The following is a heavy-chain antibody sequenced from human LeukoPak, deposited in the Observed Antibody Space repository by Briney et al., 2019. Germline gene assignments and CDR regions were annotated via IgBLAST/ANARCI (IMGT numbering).Heavy chain of an antibody. Sequence: GGSLRLSCAASGFTFSSYGMHWVRQAPGKGLEWVAVISHDGSNKYYADSVKGRFTISRDNSKNTLYLQMNSLRVEDTAIYYCAKYSGDYFGDYWGQGNLVTVSS. CDR3: AKYSGDYFGDY. CDR1: GFTFSSYG. D-gene: IGHD1-26*01. CDR2: ISHDGSNK. V-gene: IGHV3-30*18. J-gene: IGHJ4*02.